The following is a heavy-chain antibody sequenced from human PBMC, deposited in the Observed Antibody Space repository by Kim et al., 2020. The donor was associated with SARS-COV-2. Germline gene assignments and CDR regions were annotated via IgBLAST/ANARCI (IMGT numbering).Heavy chain of an antibody. CDR3: ARGGKWAVASYHYFDH. Sequence: ASVKVSCKASGYTFDSYGINWVRQAPGQGLEWMGWISVHYGTTKYAEKFQGRVTVTTDTSTTTAHMELRSLRSDDTAVYYCARGGKWAVASYHYFDHWGQGTLVTVSS. CDR1: GYTFDSYG. D-gene: IGHD6-19*01. J-gene: IGHJ4*02. V-gene: IGHV1-18*01. CDR2: ISVHYGTT.